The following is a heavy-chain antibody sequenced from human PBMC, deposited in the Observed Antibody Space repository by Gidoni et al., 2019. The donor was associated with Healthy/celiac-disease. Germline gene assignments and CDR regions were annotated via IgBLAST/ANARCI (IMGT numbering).Heavy chain of an antibody. V-gene: IGHV3-33*01. CDR1: GFPFSSYG. CDR3: ARDNPDAFDI. J-gene: IGHJ3*02. CDR2: IWYDGSNK. Sequence: QVQLVESGGGVVQPGRSLSLSCAAPGFPFSSYGMHWVRQAPGKGLEWVAVIWYDGSNKYYADSVKGRFTISRDNSKNTLYLQMNSLRAEDTAVYYCARDNPDAFDIWGQGTMVTVSS.